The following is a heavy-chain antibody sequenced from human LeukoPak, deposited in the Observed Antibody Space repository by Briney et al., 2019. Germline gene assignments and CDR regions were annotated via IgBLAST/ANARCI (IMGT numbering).Heavy chain of an antibody. CDR1: GFTFSSYS. D-gene: IGHD2/OR15-2a*01. Sequence: PGGSLRLPCAASGFTFSSYSMNWVRQAPGKGLEWVSSISSSSSYIYYADSVKGRFTISRENAKNSLYLQMNSLRAEDTAVYYCARAFLGAFDIWGQGTMVTVSS. CDR3: ARAFLGAFDI. V-gene: IGHV3-21*01. J-gene: IGHJ3*02. CDR2: ISSSSSYI.